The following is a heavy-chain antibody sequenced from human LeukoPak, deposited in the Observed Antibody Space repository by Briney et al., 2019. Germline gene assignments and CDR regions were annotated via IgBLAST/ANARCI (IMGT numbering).Heavy chain of an antibody. J-gene: IGHJ4*02. CDR1: GFTVSSNY. CDR3: ALVAATRGYYFDY. CDR2: IYSGGST. D-gene: IGHD2-15*01. Sequence: GGSLRLSCAASGFTVSSNYMSWVRQAPGKGLEWVSVIYSGGSTYYADSVKGRFTISRDNSKNTLYLQMNSLRAEDTAVYYCALVAATRGYYFDYWGQRTLVTVSS. V-gene: IGHV3-53*01.